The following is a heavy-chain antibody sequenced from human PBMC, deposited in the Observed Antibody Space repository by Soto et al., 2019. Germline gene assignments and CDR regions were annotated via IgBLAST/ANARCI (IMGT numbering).Heavy chain of an antibody. D-gene: IGHD6-13*01. Sequence: GSLRLSCAASGFTFSSYAMSWVRQAPGKGLEWVSAISGSGGSTYYADSVKGRFTISRDNSKNTLYLQMNSLRAEDTAVYYCAKDGPIAAAGIWRAFDIWGQGTMVTVSS. J-gene: IGHJ3*02. V-gene: IGHV3-23*01. CDR3: AKDGPIAAAGIWRAFDI. CDR2: ISGSGGST. CDR1: GFTFSSYA.